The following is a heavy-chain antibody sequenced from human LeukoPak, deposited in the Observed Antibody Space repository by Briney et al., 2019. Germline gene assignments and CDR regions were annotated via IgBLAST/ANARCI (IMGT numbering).Heavy chain of an antibody. CDR1: GGSISSHF. CDR2: IFYSGTT. CDR3: ARERENSIGYCSGGSCYEALFDY. J-gene: IGHJ4*02. D-gene: IGHD2-15*01. Sequence: SETLSLTCTVSGGSISSHFWSWIRQPPGKGLEWIGYIFYSGTTKYNPSLRSRVTISADTSKNQFSLKLSSVTAADTAVYYCARERENSIGYCSGGSCYEALFDYWGQGTLVTVSS. V-gene: IGHV4-59*11.